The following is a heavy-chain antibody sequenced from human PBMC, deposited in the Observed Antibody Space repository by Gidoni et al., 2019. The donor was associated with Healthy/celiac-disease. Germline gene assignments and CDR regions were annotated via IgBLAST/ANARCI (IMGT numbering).Heavy chain of an antibody. CDR2: ISSSSSTI. V-gene: IGHV3-48*02. D-gene: IGHD4-4*01. J-gene: IGHJ6*02. CDR1: GFTFSSYS. Sequence: EVQLVESGGGLVQPGGSLRLSCAASGFTFSSYSMNWVRQAPGKGLEWVSYISSSSSTIYYADSVKGRFTISRDNAKNSLYLQMNSLRDEDTAVYYCASEHRPPTAKGGMDVWGQGTTVTVSS. CDR3: ASEHRPPTAKGGMDV.